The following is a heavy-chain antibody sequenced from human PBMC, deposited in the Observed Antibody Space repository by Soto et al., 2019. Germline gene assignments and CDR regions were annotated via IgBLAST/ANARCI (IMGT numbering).Heavy chain of an antibody. V-gene: IGHV4-39*01. CDR3: ARRGDYGDYSFPHYFDY. Sequence: PSWTLSLTCTVSGCSISSSSYYWGWIRQPPGKGLEWIGSIYYSGSTYYNPSLKSRVTISVDTSKNQFSLKLSSVTAADTAVYYCARRGDYGDYSFPHYFDYWGQGTLVTVSS. CDR1: GCSISSSSYY. J-gene: IGHJ4*02. D-gene: IGHD4-17*01. CDR2: IYYSGST.